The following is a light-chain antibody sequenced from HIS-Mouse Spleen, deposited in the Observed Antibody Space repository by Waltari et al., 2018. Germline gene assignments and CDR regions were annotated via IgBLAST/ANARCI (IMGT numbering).Light chain of an antibody. J-gene: IGLJ3*02. CDR1: RLRSYY. V-gene: IGLV3-19*01. CDR2: GKN. Sequence: SSELTQDPAVSVALGQTVRITCQGDRLRSYYASWYQQKPGQAPVLVFSGKNNRPSGIPDRFSGSSSGNTASLTITGAQAEDEADYYCNSRDSSGNHLVFGGGTKLTVL. CDR3: NSRDSSGNHLV.